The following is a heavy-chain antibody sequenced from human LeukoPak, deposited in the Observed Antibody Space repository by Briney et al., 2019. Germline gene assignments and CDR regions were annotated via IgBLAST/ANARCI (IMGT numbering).Heavy chain of an antibody. Sequence: GGSLRLSCTASGFTFGDYAMSWVRQAPGKGLEWVGFIRSKAYGGTTEYAASVKGRFTISRDDSKSIAYLQMNSLKTEDTAVYYCTRAVVAATGGYYMDVWGKGTTVTVSS. J-gene: IGHJ6*03. CDR3: TRAVVAATGGYYMDV. V-gene: IGHV3-49*04. CDR2: IRSKAYGGTT. D-gene: IGHD2-15*01. CDR1: GFTFGDYA.